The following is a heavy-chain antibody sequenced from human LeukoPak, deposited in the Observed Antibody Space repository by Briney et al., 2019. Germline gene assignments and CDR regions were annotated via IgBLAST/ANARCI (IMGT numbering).Heavy chain of an antibody. Sequence: PGGSLRLSCAASGFTFSSYGMHWVRQAPGKGLEWVAVIWYDGSNKYYADSVKGRFTISRDNSKNTLYLQMNSLRAEDTAVYYCAKLVVVVAADYWGQGTLVTVSS. CDR2: IWYDGSNK. CDR3: AKLVVVVAADY. V-gene: IGHV3-33*06. D-gene: IGHD2-15*01. CDR1: GFTFSSYG. J-gene: IGHJ4*02.